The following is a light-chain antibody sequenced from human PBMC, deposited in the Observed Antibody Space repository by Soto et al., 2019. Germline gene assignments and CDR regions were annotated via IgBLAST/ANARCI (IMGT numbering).Light chain of an antibody. CDR2: EVT. CDR3: TSYSGSNTPYV. J-gene: IGLJ1*01. Sequence: QSVRSQPPSASWSPGQTVTISCPATSSDVGGYNYVSWYQHHPGKAPKLMISEVTNRPSGVPDRFSGSKSGNTASLTVSGLQAEDEADYYCTSYSGSNTPYVFGTGTKVTVL. CDR1: SSDVGGYNY. V-gene: IGLV2-8*01.